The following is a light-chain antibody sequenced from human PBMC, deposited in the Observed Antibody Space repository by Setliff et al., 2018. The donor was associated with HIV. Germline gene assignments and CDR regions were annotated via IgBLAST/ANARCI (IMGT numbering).Light chain of an antibody. CDR2: RDN. Sequence: SVLTQPPSASGTPGQRVTISCSGSSSNIGINYVYWYQQLPGTAPKLLIYRDNQRPSGVPDRFSGSKSGTSASLAISGLRSEDEADYYCAAWDDSLSGQVFGTGTKV. J-gene: IGLJ1*01. CDR3: AAWDDSLSGQV. V-gene: IGLV1-47*01. CDR1: SSNIGINY.